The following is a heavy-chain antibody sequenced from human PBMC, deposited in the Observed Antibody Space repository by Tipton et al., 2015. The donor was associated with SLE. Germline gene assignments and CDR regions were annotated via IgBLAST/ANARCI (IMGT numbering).Heavy chain of an antibody. J-gene: IGHJ6*02. CDR1: GGSISSYY. CDR2: IYNSGST. V-gene: IGHV4-59*01. Sequence: TLSLTCSISGGSISSYYWTWIRQPPGKGLEWIGNIYNSGSTNYNPSLKSRVTISIDTSKNQFSLKLSSVTAADTAVYYCARDPAVYYYDSRRTLKYYYHSLDVWGQGTTVTVSS. D-gene: IGHD3-22*01. CDR3: ARDPAVYYYDSRRTLKYYYHSLDV.